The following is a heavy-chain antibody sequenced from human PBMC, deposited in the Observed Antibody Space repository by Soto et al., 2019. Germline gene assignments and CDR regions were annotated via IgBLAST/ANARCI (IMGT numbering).Heavy chain of an antibody. CDR3: ARGGSSDWQVALDI. V-gene: IGHV4-34*01. D-gene: IGHD6-19*01. J-gene: IGHJ3*02. CDR2: IKHSGSS. Sequence: SETVSLTFAVYAGSFSHYYWNWIRQSPGKGLEWIGKIKHSGSSNYNPSLRSRVSISVDMSKNQFSLRLTSVTAADTAVYYCARGGSSDWQVALDIWGQGTMVTVSS. CDR1: AGSFSHYY.